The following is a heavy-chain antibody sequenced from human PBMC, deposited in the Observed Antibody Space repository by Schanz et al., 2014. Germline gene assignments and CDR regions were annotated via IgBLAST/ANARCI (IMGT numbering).Heavy chain of an antibody. CDR3: ASDYNYFETEAP. V-gene: IGHV3-48*04. CDR1: GITFTGYV. Sequence: EVHLLESGGGLVQPGGSLRLSCAASGITFTGYVMTWVRQAPGKGLEWVSYISSSGSSIYYADSVKGRFTISRDNANNSLFLRMNSLRAEDTAVYYCASDYNYFETEAPWGQGTLVTVSS. CDR2: ISSSGSSI. D-gene: IGHD3-16*01. J-gene: IGHJ5*02.